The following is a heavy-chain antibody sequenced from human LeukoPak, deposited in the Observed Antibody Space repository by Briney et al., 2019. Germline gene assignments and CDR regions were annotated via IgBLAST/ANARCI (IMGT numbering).Heavy chain of an antibody. J-gene: IGHJ4*02. V-gene: IGHV3-48*01. Sequence: GGSLRLSCAASGFIFSSYSMNWVRQAPGKGLERVSYLGPISSTISYADSVRGRFTISRDNAKNSLYLQMNSLRAEDTAVYYCAKSTSGYCSSTSCSAFDYWGQGTLVTVSS. CDR2: LGPISSTI. CDR1: GFIFSSYS. D-gene: IGHD2-2*01. CDR3: AKSTSGYCSSTSCSAFDY.